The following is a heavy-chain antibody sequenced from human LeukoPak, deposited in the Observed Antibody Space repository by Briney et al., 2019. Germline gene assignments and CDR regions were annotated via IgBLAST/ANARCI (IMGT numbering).Heavy chain of an antibody. Sequence: ASVKVSCKASGYTFTKFAINWVRQAPGQGLKWMGWINTNTRSPTYAQDFTGRFAFSLDTSVNTAYLEITSLQVDDTAIYYCARVGLGNDALDIWGQGTLVTVSS. CDR2: INTNTRSP. J-gene: IGHJ3*02. CDR1: GYTFTKFA. V-gene: IGHV7-4-1*02. CDR3: ARVGLGNDALDI. D-gene: IGHD3/OR15-3a*01.